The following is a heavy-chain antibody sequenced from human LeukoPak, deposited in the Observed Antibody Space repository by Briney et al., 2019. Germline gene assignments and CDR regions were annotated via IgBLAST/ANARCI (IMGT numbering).Heavy chain of an antibody. CDR3: ARVFTIFGDAFDI. CDR1: GFTFSSYW. V-gene: IGHV3-7*01. Sequence: GGSLRLSCAASGFTFSSYWMSWVRQAPGKGLEWVANIKQDGSEKYYVDSVKGRFTISRDNAKNSLYLQMNSLRAEDTAVYYCARVFTIFGDAFDIWGQGTMVTVFS. D-gene: IGHD3-3*01. CDR2: IKQDGSEK. J-gene: IGHJ3*02.